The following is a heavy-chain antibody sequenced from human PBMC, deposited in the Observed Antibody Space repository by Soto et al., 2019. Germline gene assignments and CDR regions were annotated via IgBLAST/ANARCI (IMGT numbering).Heavy chain of an antibody. CDR1: GYIFSSYG. D-gene: IGHD3-10*01. V-gene: IGHV1-18*01. CDR3: AREGYYSGSGTYSPPRYYGMDV. Sequence: QVQLVQSGAEVKRAGASVKVSCKASGYIFSSYGLSWVRQAPGQGLEWMGWISDYNGNTHYAQKFQGRVIMTTDTSTRTAYMELRSLRSDDTAVYFCAREGYYSGSGTYSPPRYYGMDVWGQGTTVTVSS. J-gene: IGHJ6*02. CDR2: ISDYNGNT.